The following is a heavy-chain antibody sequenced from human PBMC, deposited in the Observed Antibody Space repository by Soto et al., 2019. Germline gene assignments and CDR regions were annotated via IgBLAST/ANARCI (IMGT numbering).Heavy chain of an antibody. D-gene: IGHD6-13*01. CDR2: IYYSGST. CDR3: AREGELYSSSSVLRRYYYYGMDV. CDR1: GGSISSGGYY. Sequence: QVQLQESGPGLVKPSQTLSLTCTVSGGSISSGGYYWSWIRQHPGKGLEWIGYIYYSGSTYYNPSLKSRVTISVDTSKNQFSLKLSSVTAADTAVYYCAREGELYSSSSVLRRYYYYGMDVWGQGTTVTVSS. V-gene: IGHV4-31*03. J-gene: IGHJ6*02.